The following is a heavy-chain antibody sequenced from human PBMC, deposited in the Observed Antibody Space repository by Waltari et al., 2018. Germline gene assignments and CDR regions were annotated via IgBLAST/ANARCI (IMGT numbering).Heavy chain of an antibody. CDR2: VSGDSGYI. J-gene: IGHJ2*01. CDR3: AGIRRGFWFFDL. V-gene: IGHV3-48*04. Sequence: EVQLVESGGGLVHLGWSLRLSCAASGMTFLTYSMNGVRQAPGKGLEWISYVSGDSGYIYYADSVRGRFTISRDNAQNSMYLQMNNLRADDTAVYYCAGIRRGFWFFDLWGRGTLVTVSS. D-gene: IGHD3-10*01. CDR1: GMTFLTYS.